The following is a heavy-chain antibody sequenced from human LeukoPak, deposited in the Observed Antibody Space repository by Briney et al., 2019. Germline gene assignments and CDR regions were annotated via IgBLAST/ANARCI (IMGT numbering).Heavy chain of an antibody. CDR3: ARYGDYVY. D-gene: IGHD4-17*01. V-gene: IGHV3-53*01. J-gene: IGHJ4*02. Sequence: GGSLRLSCAASGFTVGTNYMSWVRQAPGQRLEWVSVIYSGGSTYYADSVKGRFTISGDNSKNTLYLQMNSLRAEDTAVYYCARYGDYVYWGQGTLVTVSS. CDR1: GFTVGTNY. CDR2: IYSGGST.